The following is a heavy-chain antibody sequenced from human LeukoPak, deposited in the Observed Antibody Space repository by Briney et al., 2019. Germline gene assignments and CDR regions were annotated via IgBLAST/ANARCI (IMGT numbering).Heavy chain of an antibody. Sequence: PGGSLRLSCAASGFTFIANGLTWFRQPPGKGRGWWANIKQDGSEKYYVDSVKGRFTISRDNAKNSLSLQMNSLRAEDTAVYYCAREMAMAVAGISWFDPWGQGTLVTVSS. D-gene: IGHD6-19*01. J-gene: IGHJ5*02. CDR3: AREMAMAVAGISWFDP. V-gene: IGHV3-7*01. CDR2: IKQDGSEK. CDR1: GFTFIANG.